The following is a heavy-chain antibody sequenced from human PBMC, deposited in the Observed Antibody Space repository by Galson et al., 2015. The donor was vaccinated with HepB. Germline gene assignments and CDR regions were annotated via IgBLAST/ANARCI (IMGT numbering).Heavy chain of an antibody. J-gene: IGHJ4*02. D-gene: IGHD3-22*01. CDR2: IDSDGRGT. CDR3: ARGGNYYDSSGYLSNY. V-gene: IGHV3-74*01. Sequence: SLRLSCAASGFTFSAYWMHWVRQAPGKGLEWVARIDSDGRGTSYADSVKGRFTISRDNAKNMLYLQMNSLRVEDTAVYFCARGGNYYDSSGYLSNYWGQGTLVTVSS. CDR1: GFTFSAYW.